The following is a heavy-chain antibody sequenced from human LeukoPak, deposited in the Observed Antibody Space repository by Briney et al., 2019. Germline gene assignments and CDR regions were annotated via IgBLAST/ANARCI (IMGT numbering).Heavy chain of an antibody. V-gene: IGHV4-30-2*01. J-gene: IGHJ4*02. CDR1: GGSISSGGYS. CDR2: IYHSGST. CDR3: ARGAGYSGIDN. D-gene: IGHD3-10*01. Sequence: SETLSLTCAVSGGSISSGGYSWSWIRQPPGKGLEWIGYIYHSGSTYYNPSLKSRVTISVDRSKNQFSLKLSSVTAAETAVYYCARGAGYSGIDNWGQGTLVTVSS.